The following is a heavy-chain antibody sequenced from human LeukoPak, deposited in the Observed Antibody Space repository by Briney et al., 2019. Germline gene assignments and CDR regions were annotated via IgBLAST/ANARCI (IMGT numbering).Heavy chain of an antibody. D-gene: IGHD2-2*01. CDR3: ARSWVVVQRRFDY. CDR2: INHSGST. J-gene: IGHJ4*02. V-gene: IGHV4-34*01. Sequence: SETLSLTCAVYGGSFSGYYWSWIRQPPEKGLEWIGEINHSGSTNYNPSLKSRVTISVDTSKNQFSLKLSSVTAADTAVYYCARSWVVVQRRFDYWGQGTLVTVSS. CDR1: GGSFSGYY.